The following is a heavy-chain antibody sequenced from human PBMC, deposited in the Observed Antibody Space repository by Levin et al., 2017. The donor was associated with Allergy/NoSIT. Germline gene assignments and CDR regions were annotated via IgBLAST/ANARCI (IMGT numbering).Heavy chain of an antibody. CDR1: GFTFGDYA. D-gene: IGHD3-16*01. CDR2: IRSKAYGGTT. J-gene: IGHJ4*02. V-gene: IGHV3-49*03. Sequence: GESLKISCTASGFTFGDYAMSWFRQAPGKGLEWVGFIRSKAYGGTTEYAASVKGRFTISRDDSKSIAYLQMNSLKTEDTAVYYCTRSLIMITFGGVSRRDVDYWGQGTLVTVSS. CDR3: TRSLIMITFGGVSRRDVDY.